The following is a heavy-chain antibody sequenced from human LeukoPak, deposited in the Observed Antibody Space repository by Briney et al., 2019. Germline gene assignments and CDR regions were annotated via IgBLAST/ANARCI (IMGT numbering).Heavy chain of an antibody. CDR1: GGSIRSSYYY. J-gene: IGHJ4*02. D-gene: IGHD3-22*01. CDR2: IYDSGST. V-gene: IGHV4-39*01. Sequence: SETLSLTCTVSGGSIRSSYYYWGWIRQPPGKGLEWIGSIYDSGSTYYNPSLKSRVTISVDTSKNQFSLKLNSVTAADTAVYYCARGGYSYFDYWGQGTLVTVSS. CDR3: ARGGYSYFDY.